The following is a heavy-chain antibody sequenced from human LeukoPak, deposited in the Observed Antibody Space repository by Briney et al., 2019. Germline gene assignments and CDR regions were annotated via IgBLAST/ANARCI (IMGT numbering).Heavy chain of an antibody. D-gene: IGHD3-3*01. CDR3: ITDLGWDQPI. Sequence: GGSLRLSCAASGFTFSSYAMSWVRQAPGKGLEWVSAISGSGGSTYYADSVKGRFTISRDNSKNTLYLQMNSLKTEDTAVYYCITDLGWDQPIWGLGTMVTVSS. CDR1: GFTFSSYA. CDR2: ISGSGGST. V-gene: IGHV3-23*01. J-gene: IGHJ3*02.